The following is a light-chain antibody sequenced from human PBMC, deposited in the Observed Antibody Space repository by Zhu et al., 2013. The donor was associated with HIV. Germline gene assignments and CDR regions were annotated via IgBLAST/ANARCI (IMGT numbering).Light chain of an antibody. J-gene: IGKJ3*01. CDR2: DAS. V-gene: IGKV1-27*01. CDR1: QDITHY. Sequence: DIQLTQSPSSLSASVGDRLTITCQASQDITHYLNWYQQKPGKAPKLLIYDASNLETGVPSRFSGSGSGTDFTLTISSLQPEDVATYYCQKYNSAPLAFGPGTKVDIK. CDR3: QKYNSAPLA.